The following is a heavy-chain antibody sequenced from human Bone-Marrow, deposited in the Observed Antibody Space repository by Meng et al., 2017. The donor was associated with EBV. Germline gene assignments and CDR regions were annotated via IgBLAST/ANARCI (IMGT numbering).Heavy chain of an antibody. CDR3: VRDLWLRIGECV. J-gene: IGHJ4*02. Sequence: QVQLVRSGAEVKKPGSSVKVSCKGSGHSFKNFGISWVRQAPGQGLEWMGDITPVFGVANYAESFQGRVTISADTSTRTTYMDLSSLRSDDTAVYYCVRDLWLRIGECVWGQGTLVTVSS. CDR1: GHSFKNFG. CDR2: ITPVFGVA. V-gene: IGHV1-69*17. D-gene: IGHD5-12*01.